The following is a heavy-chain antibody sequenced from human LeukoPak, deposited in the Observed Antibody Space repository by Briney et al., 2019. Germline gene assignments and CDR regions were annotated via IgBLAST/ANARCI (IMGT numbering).Heavy chain of an antibody. J-gene: IGHJ5*02. Sequence: ASVKVSCKASGYTFTGYYMHWVRQAPGQGLEWMGWINPNSGGTNYAQKFQGRATMTRNTSISTAYMELSSLRSEDTAVYYCAREYCSSTSCYSNWFDPWGQGTLVTVSS. CDR1: GYTFTGYY. V-gene: IGHV1-2*02. CDR2: INPNSGGT. CDR3: AREYCSSTSCYSNWFDP. D-gene: IGHD2-2*02.